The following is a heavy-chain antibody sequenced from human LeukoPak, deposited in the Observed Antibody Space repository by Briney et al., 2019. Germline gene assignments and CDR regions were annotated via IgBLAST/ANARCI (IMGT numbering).Heavy chain of an antibody. V-gene: IGHV4-34*01. CDR2: INHSGST. D-gene: IGHD4-11*01. CDR3: ARQLTMTTGRAGLDY. CDR1: GGSFSGYY. J-gene: IGHJ4*02. Sequence: SETLSLTCAVYGGSFSGYYWSWIRQPPGKGLEWIGEINHSGSTNYNPSLKSRVTISVDTSKNQFSLKLSSVTAADTAVYYCARQLTMTTGRAGLDYWGQGTLVTVSS.